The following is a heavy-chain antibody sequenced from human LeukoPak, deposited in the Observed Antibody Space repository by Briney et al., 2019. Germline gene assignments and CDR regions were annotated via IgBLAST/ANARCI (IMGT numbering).Heavy chain of an antibody. CDR2: IYYSGST. Sequence: SETLSLTCAVYGGSFSGYYWSWIRQPPGKGLEWIGHIYYSGSTNYNPSLKSRVPISLHTSRKQFSLKLSSVTAADTAVYYCAIGKLATLVYFDYGGRGTLVTLSA. CDR3: AIGKLATLVYFDY. J-gene: IGHJ4*02. CDR1: GGSFSGYY. D-gene: IGHD5-24*01. V-gene: IGHV4-59*01.